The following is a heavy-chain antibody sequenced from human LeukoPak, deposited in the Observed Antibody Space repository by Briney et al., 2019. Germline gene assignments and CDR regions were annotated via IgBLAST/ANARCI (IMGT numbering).Heavy chain of an antibody. J-gene: IGHJ4*02. V-gene: IGHV4-59*01. D-gene: IGHD3-3*01. Sequence: PSETLSLTCTVSGGSISSYYWSWIRQPPGKGLELIGFIYYSGSNNYNLSLKSRVTISVDTSRDQFSLKLTSVTAADTAVYYCARVDYDLWSGYSRAIDYWGQGTLVTVSS. CDR1: GGSISSYY. CDR3: ARVDYDLWSGYSRAIDY. CDR2: IYYSGSN.